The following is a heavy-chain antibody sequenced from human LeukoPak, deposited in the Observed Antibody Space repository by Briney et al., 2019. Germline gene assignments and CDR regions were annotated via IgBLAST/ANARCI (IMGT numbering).Heavy chain of an antibody. CDR2: IHSSGST. Sequence: PPETLSLTCTVSGGSISSYYWSWIRQPAGKGLEWIGRIHSSGSTIYDPSLKSRVTMSADTSKNQFSLNLRSVTAADTAVYYCAREGGWYDYWGQGILVTVSS. CDR1: GGSISSYY. J-gene: IGHJ4*02. D-gene: IGHD6-19*01. V-gene: IGHV4-4*07. CDR3: AREGGWYDY.